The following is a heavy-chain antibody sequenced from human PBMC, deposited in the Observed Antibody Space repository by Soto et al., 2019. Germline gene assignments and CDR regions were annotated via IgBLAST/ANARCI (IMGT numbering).Heavy chain of an antibody. D-gene: IGHD6-19*01. CDR2: INESGEY. J-gene: IGHJ4*02. Sequence: QVQLQESGPGLVKPSGTLSLTCAVSGGSMSRSYWWTWLRPSPGKGLEWLGEINESGEYNDAPSFSSRVTLSVDKSKNHFSVMLTSVTAADTAIYYCARVGSGWYAPLDYWGQGTLVTVSS. CDR1: GGSMSRSYW. CDR3: ARVGSGWYAPLDY. V-gene: IGHV4-4*02.